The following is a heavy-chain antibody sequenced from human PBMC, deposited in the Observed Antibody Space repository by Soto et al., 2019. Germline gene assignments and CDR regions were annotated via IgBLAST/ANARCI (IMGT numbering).Heavy chain of an antibody. Sequence: PGGSLRLSCAASGFTFSSYAMSWVRQAPGKGLEWVSAISGSGGSTYYADSVKGRFTISRDNSKNTLYLQMNSLRAEDTAVYYCARGPTVTTLYYFDYWGQGTLVTVSS. CDR1: GFTFSSYA. CDR2: ISGSGGST. CDR3: ARGPTVTTLYYFDY. V-gene: IGHV3-23*01. J-gene: IGHJ4*02. D-gene: IGHD4-17*01.